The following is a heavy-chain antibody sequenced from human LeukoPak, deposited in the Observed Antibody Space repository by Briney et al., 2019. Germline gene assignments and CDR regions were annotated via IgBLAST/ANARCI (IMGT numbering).Heavy chain of an antibody. CDR2: ISVYNGNT. CDR3: ARGTTVISGY. Sequence: ASVKVSCKASGYTFTSFGISWVRQAPGQGPEWVGWISVYNGNTNYVQKLQGRVTMTTDTSTNTAHMELRSLRSDDTAVYYCARGTTVISGYWGQGTLVTVSS. J-gene: IGHJ4*02. V-gene: IGHV1-18*01. D-gene: IGHD4-17*01. CDR1: GYTFTSFG.